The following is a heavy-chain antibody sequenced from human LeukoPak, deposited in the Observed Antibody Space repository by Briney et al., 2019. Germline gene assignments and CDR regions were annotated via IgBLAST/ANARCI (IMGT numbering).Heavy chain of an antibody. D-gene: IGHD3-10*01. J-gene: IGHJ4*02. V-gene: IGHV3-23*01. CDR1: AFTCSSIG. Sequence: AGSLSLSCAASAFTCSSIGRRWDRQAPGNGLKGVSSINAGGGTYTHKADCVKGRFTISRDSSEYTLHLRMNSLRAEDTAVYYCAKRGESGVYYFDFWGQGTLVTASS. CDR2: INAGGGTYT. CDR3: AKRGESGVYYFDF.